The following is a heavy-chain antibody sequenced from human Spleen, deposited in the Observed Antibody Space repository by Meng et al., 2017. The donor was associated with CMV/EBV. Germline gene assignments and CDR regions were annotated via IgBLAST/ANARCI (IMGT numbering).Heavy chain of an antibody. CDR2: ISAYNGNT. CDR1: GYTFTGYY. V-gene: IGHV1-18*04. D-gene: IGHD2-2*01. Sequence: ASVKVSCKASGYTFTGYYMHWVRQAPGQGLEWMGWISAYNGNTNYAQKLQGRVTMTTDTSTSTAYMELRSLRSDDTAVYYCARVAAMPHYFDYWGQGTLVTVSS. J-gene: IGHJ4*02. CDR3: ARVAAMPHYFDY.